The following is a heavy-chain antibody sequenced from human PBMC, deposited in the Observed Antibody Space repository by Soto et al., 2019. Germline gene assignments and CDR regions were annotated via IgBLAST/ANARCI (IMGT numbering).Heavy chain of an antibody. CDR2: IYPTGKT. CDR1: GCSIRSGGYS. V-gene: IGHV4-30-2*01. CDR3: ARAPPGPAPRWGV. D-gene: IGHD3-16*01. J-gene: IGHJ6*02. Sequence: PSETLSLTCPVSGCSIRSGGYSWSWIRQTPGKGLEWIGYIYPTGKTYYNPSLENRATLSIDTSQNQFSLQLTSVTAADTAVYYCARAPPGPAPRWGVWGHGTTVTVSS.